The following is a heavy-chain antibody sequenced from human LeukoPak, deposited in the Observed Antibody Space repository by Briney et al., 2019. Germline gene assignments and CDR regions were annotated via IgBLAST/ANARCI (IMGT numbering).Heavy chain of an antibody. CDR3: AKVGYCSGGSCYSGRFGPFDY. V-gene: IGHV3-30*18. Sequence: PGGSLRLPCAASGFTFSSYGMHWVRQAPGKGLEWVAVISYDGSNKYYADSVKGRFTISRDSSKNTLYLQMNSLRAEDTAVYYCAKVGYCSGGSCYSGRFGPFDYWGQGTLVTVSS. J-gene: IGHJ4*02. CDR1: GFTFSSYG. CDR2: ISYDGSNK. D-gene: IGHD2-15*01.